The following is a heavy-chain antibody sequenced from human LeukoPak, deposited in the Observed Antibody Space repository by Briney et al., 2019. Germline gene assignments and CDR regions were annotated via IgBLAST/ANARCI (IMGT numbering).Heavy chain of an antibody. J-gene: IGHJ5*02. CDR3: AALHYFGYGATRT. D-gene: IGHD5-12*01. CDR1: GASIKSYH. CDR2: IYTSGRV. Sequence: SETLSLTCSVSGASIKSYHWSWIRQSAGKGLEWIGRIYTSGRVDHNPSLENRVSMSVDMSRNELLLELDSVTAADTGVYYCAALHYFGYGATRTWGQGTLVTVSS. V-gene: IGHV4-4*07.